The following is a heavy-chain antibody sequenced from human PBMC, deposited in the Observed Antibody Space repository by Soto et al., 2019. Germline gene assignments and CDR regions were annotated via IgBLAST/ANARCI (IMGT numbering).Heavy chain of an antibody. V-gene: IGHV3-23*01. CDR2: ISGSGGST. CDR1: GFTFSSYA. J-gene: IGHJ4*02. Sequence: GGSLRLSCAASGFTFSSYAMSWVRQAPGKGLEWVSAISGSGGSTYYADSVKGRFTISRDNSKNTLYLQMNSLRAEDTAVYYCAKVARGITMIVVVSQFDYWGQGTLVTVSS. D-gene: IGHD3-22*01. CDR3: AKVARGITMIVVVSQFDY.